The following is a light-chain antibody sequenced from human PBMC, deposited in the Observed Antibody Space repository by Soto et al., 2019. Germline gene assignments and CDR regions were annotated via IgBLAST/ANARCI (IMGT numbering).Light chain of an antibody. CDR3: SSYTSSSTLV. Sequence: QSALTQPASVSRSPGQSITISCTGTSSDLGGYNYVSWYQQHPGKAPKVMIYEVSNRPSGVSNRFSGSKSGNTASLTISGLQAEDEADYYCSSYTSSSTLVFGGGTKLTVL. V-gene: IGLV2-14*01. J-gene: IGLJ2*01. CDR2: EVS. CDR1: SSDLGGYNY.